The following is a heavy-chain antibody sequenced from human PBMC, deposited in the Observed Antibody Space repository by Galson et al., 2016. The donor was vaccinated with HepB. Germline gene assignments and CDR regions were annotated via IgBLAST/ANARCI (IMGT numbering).Heavy chain of an antibody. CDR2: ISAYSGDT. J-gene: IGHJ5*02. D-gene: IGHD1-26*01. CDR3: ARILVAAGNNWFDP. CDR1: GYMFSSYG. V-gene: IGHV1-18*01. Sequence: SVKVSCKASGYMFSSYGISWVRQAPGQGLELMGWISAYSGDTDSEQKFHDRVTMTTDTSASTAYMELRSLRFDDTAVYYCARILVAAGNNWFDPWGQGTLVIVSS.